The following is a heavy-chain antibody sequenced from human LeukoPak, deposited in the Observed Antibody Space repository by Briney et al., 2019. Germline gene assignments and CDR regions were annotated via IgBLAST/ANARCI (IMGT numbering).Heavy chain of an antibody. CDR3: AGIPLSTTMVDY. V-gene: IGHV3-48*01. J-gene: IGHJ4*02. D-gene: IGHD5-18*01. Sequence: GGSLRLSWAASGFTFSSYSMNWVRQAPGKGLEWVSYISSGSSTIHYADSVKGRFTISRDNAKSSLFLQMNSLRAEDTAVYYCAGIPLSTTMVDYWGQGTLVTVSS. CDR2: ISSGSSTI. CDR1: GFTFSSYS.